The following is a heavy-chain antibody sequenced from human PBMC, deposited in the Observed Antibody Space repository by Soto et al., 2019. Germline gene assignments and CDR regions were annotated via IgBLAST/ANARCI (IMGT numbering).Heavy chain of an antibody. CDR3: VHTSGSGNSACFDY. Sequence: QITLKESGPTLVKPTQTLTLTCTFSGFSLSTSRVGVGWIRQPPGKALEWLALIYWDDDKRYSPSLKNRLTITKATSKNQVVLTMTNADPVDTATYYCVHTSGSGNSACFDYWGQGTLVTVSS. D-gene: IGHD2-21*02. CDR1: GFSLSTSRVG. V-gene: IGHV2-5*02. CDR2: IYWDDDK. J-gene: IGHJ4*02.